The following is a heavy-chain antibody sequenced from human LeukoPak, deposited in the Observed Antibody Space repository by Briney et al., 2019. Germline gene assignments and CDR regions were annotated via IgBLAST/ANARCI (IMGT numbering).Heavy chain of an antibody. CDR3: ARRIAAARGTFDY. Sequence: SETLSLTCAVSGGSLSGYYWNWIRQPPGKGLEWIGSIYYSGSTYYNPSLKSRVTISVDTSKNQFSLKLSSVTAADTAVYYCARRIAAARGTFDYWGQGTLVTVSS. J-gene: IGHJ4*02. CDR1: GGSLSGYY. D-gene: IGHD6-13*01. CDR2: IYYSGST. V-gene: IGHV4-59*05.